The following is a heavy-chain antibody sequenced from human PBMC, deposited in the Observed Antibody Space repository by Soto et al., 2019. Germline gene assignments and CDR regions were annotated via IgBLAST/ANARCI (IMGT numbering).Heavy chain of an antibody. V-gene: IGHV4-34*01. J-gene: IGHJ5*02. D-gene: IGHD6-6*01. Sequence: SETLSLTCAVYGGSFSGYYWSWIRQPPGKGLEWIGEINHSGSTNYNPSLKSRVTISVDTSKNQFSLKLSSVTAADTAVYYCARGLKYSSSAGPNWFDPWGQGTLVTVSS. CDR3: ARGLKYSSSAGPNWFDP. CDR2: INHSGST. CDR1: GGSFSGYY.